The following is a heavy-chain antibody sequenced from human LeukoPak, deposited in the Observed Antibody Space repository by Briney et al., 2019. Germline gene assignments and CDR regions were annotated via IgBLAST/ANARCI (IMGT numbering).Heavy chain of an antibody. CDR2: ISGSGGST. CDR1: GFTFSSYA. J-gene: IGHJ4*02. V-gene: IGHV3-23*01. Sequence: GGSLRLSCAASGFTFSSYAMSWVRRAPGKGLEWVSAISGSGGSTYYADSVKGRFTISRDNSKNTLYLQMNSLRAEDTAVYYCAKEEYCSGGSCYSVDYWGQGALVTVSS. D-gene: IGHD2-15*01. CDR3: AKEEYCSGGSCYSVDY.